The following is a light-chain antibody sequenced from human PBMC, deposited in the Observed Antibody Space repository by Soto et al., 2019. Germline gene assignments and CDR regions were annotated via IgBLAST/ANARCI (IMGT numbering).Light chain of an antibody. V-gene: IGLV2-14*01. Sequence: QSALTQPASVSGSPGQSITISCTGTSSDVGGSNYVSWYQQHPGKAPKLMIYEVSNRPSGVSNRFSGSKSGNAASLTISGLQAEDEADYYCSSYTSSSTPYVFGSGTKLTVL. CDR2: EVS. CDR3: SSYTSSSTPYV. J-gene: IGLJ1*01. CDR1: SSDVGGSNY.